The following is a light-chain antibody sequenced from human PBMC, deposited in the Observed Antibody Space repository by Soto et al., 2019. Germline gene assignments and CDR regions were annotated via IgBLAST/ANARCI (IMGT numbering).Light chain of an antibody. Sequence: DIQMTQSPSSLSASVGDRVTITCRASQGFSNYLAWYQQRPVNAPKLLIYAASTLQSGVPSRFSGSGSGTDFTLTISSLQPEDFATYYCQQSYSTPRTFGPGTKVDIK. V-gene: IGKV1-27*01. CDR1: QGFSNY. J-gene: IGKJ3*01. CDR2: AAS. CDR3: QQSYSTPRT.